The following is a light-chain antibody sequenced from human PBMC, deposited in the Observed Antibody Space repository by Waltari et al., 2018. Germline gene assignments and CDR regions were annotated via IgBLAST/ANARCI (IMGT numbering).Light chain of an antibody. J-gene: IGKJ2*01. CDR2: GAS. CDR1: QNVGSN. CDR3: QQYNNWPNT. V-gene: IGKV3-15*01. Sequence: EIVMTQSPPTLSVSPGERATLSCRASQNVGSNVAWYQQKPGQAPRLLIYGASTRAAGIPGSFSGSGSGTEFTLSISSLQSEDFAVYYCQQYNNWPNTFGQGTKLEIK.